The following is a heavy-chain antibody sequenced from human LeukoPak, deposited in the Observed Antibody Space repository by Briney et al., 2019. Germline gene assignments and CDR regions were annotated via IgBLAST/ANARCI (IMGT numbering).Heavy chain of an antibody. CDR3: ARSKYVWGSYRLTPPHY. J-gene: IGHJ4*02. V-gene: IGHV3-21*01. Sequence: GGSLRLSCAASGFTFSSYSMNWVRQAPGKGLEWVSSISGSYAYIYYADSLKGRFTISRDNAKSSLFLQLNSLRAEDTAVYYCARSKYVWGSYRLTPPHYWGQGTLVTVSS. CDR2: ISGSYAYI. D-gene: IGHD3-16*02. CDR1: GFTFSSYS.